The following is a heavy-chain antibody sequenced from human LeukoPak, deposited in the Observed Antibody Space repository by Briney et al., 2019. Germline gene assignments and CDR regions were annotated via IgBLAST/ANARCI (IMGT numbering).Heavy chain of an antibody. Sequence: ASVTVSRTTSGYTFTSYGIGWVRQAPGQGLEWMGWISAYNGNTNYAQKLQGRVTMTTDTSTSTAYMELRSLRSDDTAVYYCAREIYGGNERPYYGMDVWGQGTTVTVSS. V-gene: IGHV1-18*01. CDR3: AREIYGGNERPYYGMDV. D-gene: IGHD4-23*01. CDR1: GYTFTSYG. CDR2: ISAYNGNT. J-gene: IGHJ6*02.